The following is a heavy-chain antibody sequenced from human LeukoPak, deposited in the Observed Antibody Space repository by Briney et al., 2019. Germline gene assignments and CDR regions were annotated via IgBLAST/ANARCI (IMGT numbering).Heavy chain of an antibody. D-gene: IGHD2-21*02. CDR2: IWYDGSNK. V-gene: IGHV3-33*01. CDR1: GFTFSSYG. Sequence: GGSLRLSCAVSGFTFSSYGMHWVRQAPGKGLEWVAVIWYDGSNKYYADSVKGRFTISRDNSKNTLYLQMNSLRAEDTAVYYCARDLRPGGDLGFDYWGQGTLVTVSS. J-gene: IGHJ4*02. CDR3: ARDLRPGGDLGFDY.